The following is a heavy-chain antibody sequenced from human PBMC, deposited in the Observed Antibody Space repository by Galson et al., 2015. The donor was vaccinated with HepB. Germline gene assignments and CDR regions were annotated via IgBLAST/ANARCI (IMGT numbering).Heavy chain of an antibody. Sequence: SLRLSCAASGFTFSSYAMHWVRQAPGKGLEWVAVISYDGSNKYYADSVKGRFTISRDNSKNTLYLKMNSLRAEDTAVYYCAKGDYGDYNRRGTAFDIWGQGTMVTVSS. D-gene: IGHD4-17*01. V-gene: IGHV3-30-3*01. CDR1: GFTFSSYA. J-gene: IGHJ3*02. CDR2: ISYDGSNK. CDR3: AKGDYGDYNRRGTAFDI.